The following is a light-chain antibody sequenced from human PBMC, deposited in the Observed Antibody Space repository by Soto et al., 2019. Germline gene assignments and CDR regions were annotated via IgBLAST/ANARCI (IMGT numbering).Light chain of an antibody. V-gene: IGKV1-5*01. CDR3: QQYDNYPLT. CDR1: QSISSW. CDR2: DAS. J-gene: IGKJ5*01. Sequence: DIQMTQSPSTLSASVGDRVTITCRASQSISSWLAWYQQKPGRAPKFLIYDASSLESGVPSRFSGSGSGTEFTLTISNLQPDDFATYYCQQYDNYPLTFGGGTRLEIK.